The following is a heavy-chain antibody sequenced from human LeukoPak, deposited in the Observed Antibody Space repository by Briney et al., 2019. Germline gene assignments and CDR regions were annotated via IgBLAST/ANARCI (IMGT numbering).Heavy chain of an antibody. D-gene: IGHD3-22*01. CDR1: GYTFTGYY. CDR3: PREYYDSSGSHAFDI. CDR2: INPNSGGT. Sequence: ASVKVSCKASGYTFTGYYMHWVRQAPGQGLEWMGWINPNSGGTNYAQKFQGSVTMTRDTSISTAYMELSRLRSDDTAVYYCPREYYDSSGSHAFDILYQGTIVTVSS. J-gene: IGHJ3*02. V-gene: IGHV1-2*02.